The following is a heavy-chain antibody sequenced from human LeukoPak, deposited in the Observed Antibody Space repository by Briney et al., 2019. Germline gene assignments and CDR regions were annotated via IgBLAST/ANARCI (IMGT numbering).Heavy chain of an antibody. CDR1: GFTFSSYS. V-gene: IGHV3-23*01. CDR2: ISGRGGHT. J-gene: IGHJ6*03. Sequence: HPGGSLRLSCAVSGFTFSSYSMSWVRQASRKGREWVSAISGRGGHTYYADSVKGRFTISRDNSKNTLYLQMNSLRVEDTAVYYCANGNRCTSPNCLGYYYFYMDVWGKGTTVTVSS. CDR3: ANGNRCTSPNCLGYYYFYMDV. D-gene: IGHD2-8*01.